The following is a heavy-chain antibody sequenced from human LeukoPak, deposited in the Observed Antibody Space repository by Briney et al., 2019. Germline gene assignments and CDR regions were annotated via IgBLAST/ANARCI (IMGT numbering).Heavy chain of an antibody. D-gene: IGHD3-10*01. Sequence: SVKVSCKASGGTFSSYAISWVRQAPGQGLEWMGGIIPIFGTANYAQKFQGRVTITADESTSTAYMELSSLRSEDTAVYYCARGPVNGMVRGEKHFDYWGQGTLVTVSS. J-gene: IGHJ4*02. CDR3: ARGPVNGMVRGEKHFDY. V-gene: IGHV1-69*01. CDR1: GGTFSSYA. CDR2: IIPIFGTA.